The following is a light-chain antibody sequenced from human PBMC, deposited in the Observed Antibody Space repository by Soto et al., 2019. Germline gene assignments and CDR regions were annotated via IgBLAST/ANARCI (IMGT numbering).Light chain of an antibody. CDR1: QSISTY. Sequence: DIQMTQSPSSPSASVGDRVTITCRASQSISTYVNWYQQKPGKAPKVLIYETANLQRGVPSRFSGSASGTDFTLTISSLQPEDIAIYYCQQSYSTPITFGQGTRLEI. CDR2: ETA. J-gene: IGKJ5*01. CDR3: QQSYSTPIT. V-gene: IGKV1-39*01.